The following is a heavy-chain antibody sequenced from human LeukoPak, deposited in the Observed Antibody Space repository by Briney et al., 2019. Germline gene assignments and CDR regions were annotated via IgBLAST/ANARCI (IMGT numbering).Heavy chain of an antibody. CDR3: ARNSSGNYFDY. V-gene: IGHV4-38-2*02. Sequence: SDTLTLTCTASGNTITAYYNYGWLQHPAQEQVGRIWSIYNSGSTHYNPSLKSRVTISVDTSKNQFSLKLSSVTAADTAVYYCARNSSGNYFDYWGQGTLVTVSS. CDR1: GNTITAYYN. D-gene: IGHD1-26*01. CDR2: IYNSGST. J-gene: IGHJ4*02.